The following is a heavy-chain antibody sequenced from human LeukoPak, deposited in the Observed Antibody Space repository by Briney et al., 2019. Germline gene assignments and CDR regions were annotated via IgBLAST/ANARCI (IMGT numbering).Heavy chain of an antibody. V-gene: IGHV3-13*01. CDR2: IGAAGDL. Sequence: GGSLRLSCAASGFTLSRYDMHWVRQPTGKGLEWVSGIGAAGDLYYPGSVKGRFTISRENAKNSLYLQMNSLRAGDTAVYYWARRSYYDSFAIDSWGQGTLVTVSS. D-gene: IGHD3-3*01. CDR3: ARRSYYDSFAIDS. J-gene: IGHJ5*01. CDR1: GFTLSRYD.